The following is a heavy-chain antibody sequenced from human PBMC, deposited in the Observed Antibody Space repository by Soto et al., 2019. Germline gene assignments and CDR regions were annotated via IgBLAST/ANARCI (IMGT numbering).Heavy chain of an antibody. V-gene: IGHV3-30-3*01. Sequence: GGSLRLSCAASGFTFSRYGMHCVRQAPGKGLEWVAVISYDGSNKYYADSVKGRFSISRDNSKNTLYLRMNSLRAEDTAVYYCAREGGYGSYGMDVWGQGTTVTVSS. J-gene: IGHJ6*02. CDR2: ISYDGSNK. D-gene: IGHD3-10*01. CDR1: GFTFSRYG. CDR3: AREGGYGSYGMDV.